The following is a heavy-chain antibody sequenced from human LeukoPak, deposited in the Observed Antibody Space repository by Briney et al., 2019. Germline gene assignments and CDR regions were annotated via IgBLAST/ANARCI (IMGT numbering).Heavy chain of an antibody. CDR2: IYYSGST. CDR1: GGSISSSSYY. J-gene: IGHJ2*01. D-gene: IGHD6-13*01. V-gene: IGHV4-39*01. CDR3: ARLGNEYSSSWNWYFDL. Sequence: SETLSLTCTVSGGSISSSSYYWGWIRRPPGKGLEWIGNIYYSGSTYYNPSLKSRVTISVDTSKNQFSLKLNSVTAADTAVYSCARLGNEYSSSWNWYFDLWGRGTLVTVSS.